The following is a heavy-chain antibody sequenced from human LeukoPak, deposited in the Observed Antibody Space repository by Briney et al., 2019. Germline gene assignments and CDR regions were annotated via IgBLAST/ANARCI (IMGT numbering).Heavy chain of an antibody. V-gene: IGHV4-59*01. CDR3: AKTLVGTFGFWSGYYSY. D-gene: IGHD3-3*01. CDR2: SYQRGST. J-gene: IGHJ4*02. CDR1: GVSINNYY. Sequence: SETLSLTCTVSGVSINNYYWSWIRQSPGRALEWIGWSYQRGSTSYNPSLKSRVAISVDTSKNQFSLRLSSVTAADTAVYYCAKTLVGTFGFWSGYYSYWGQGTLVTVSS.